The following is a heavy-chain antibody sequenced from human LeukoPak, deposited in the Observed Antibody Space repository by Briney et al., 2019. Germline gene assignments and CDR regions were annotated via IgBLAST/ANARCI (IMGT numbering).Heavy chain of an antibody. CDR1: GFTFSSYW. D-gene: IGHD3-16*01. V-gene: IGHV3-7*01. Sequence: PGGSLRLSCAASGFTFSSYWMSWVRQAPGKGLEWVANIKQDGSEKYSVDSVKGRFTISRDNAKNSLYMQMNSLRAEDTAVYYCARVMSASVWPSYGSYYYYYYMDIWGKGTTVTVSS. CDR2: IKQDGSEK. J-gene: IGHJ6*03. CDR3: ARVMSASVWPSYGSYYYYYYMDI.